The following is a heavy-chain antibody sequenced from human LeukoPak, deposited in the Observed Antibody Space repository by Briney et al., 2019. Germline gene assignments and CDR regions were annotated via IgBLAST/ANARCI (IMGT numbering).Heavy chain of an antibody. Sequence: KPSETLSLTCTVSGGSISSYYWSWIRQPPGKGLEWIGYIYYSGSTNYNPSLKSRVTISVDTSKNQFSLKLSSVTAADTAVYYCARAPYLYTVTTYYYYYYGMDVWGQGTTVTVSS. V-gene: IGHV4-59*01. D-gene: IGHD4-17*01. CDR1: GGSISSYY. CDR2: IYYSGST. J-gene: IGHJ6*02. CDR3: ARAPYLYTVTTYYYYYYGMDV.